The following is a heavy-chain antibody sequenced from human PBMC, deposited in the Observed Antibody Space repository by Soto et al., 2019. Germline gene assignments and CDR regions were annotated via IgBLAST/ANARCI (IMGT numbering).Heavy chain of an antibody. Sequence: EVQLLESGGGLVQPGGSLRLSCAASGFTFSSYAMSWVRQAPGKGLEWVSAISGSGGSTYYADSVKGRFTISRDNSKNTLYLQMNSLRAEDTAVYYCAKGEYGGNSAGLVDFDYWGQGTLVTVSS. CDR3: AKGEYGGNSAGLVDFDY. CDR2: ISGSGGST. J-gene: IGHJ4*02. V-gene: IGHV3-23*01. CDR1: GFTFSSYA. D-gene: IGHD2-21*02.